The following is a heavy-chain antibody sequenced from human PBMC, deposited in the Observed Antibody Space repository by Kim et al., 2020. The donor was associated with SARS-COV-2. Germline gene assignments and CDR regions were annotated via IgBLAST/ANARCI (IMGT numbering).Heavy chain of an antibody. CDR1: GFTFSSYG. CDR3: ARPLYSSSWYDYYYYGMDV. CDR2: IWYDGSNK. Sequence: GGSLRLSCAASGFTFSSYGMHWVRQAPGKGLEWVAVIWYDGSNKYYADSVKGRFTISRDNSKNTLYLQMNSLRAEDTAVYYCARPLYSSSWYDYYYYGMDVWGQGTTVTVSS. V-gene: IGHV3-33*01. J-gene: IGHJ6*02. D-gene: IGHD6-13*01.